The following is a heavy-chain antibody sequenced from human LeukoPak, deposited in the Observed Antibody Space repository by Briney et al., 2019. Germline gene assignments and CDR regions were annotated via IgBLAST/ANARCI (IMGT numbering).Heavy chain of an antibody. D-gene: IGHD2-15*01. CDR2: ISGYNGNT. CDR1: GYTSSSYG. J-gene: IGHJ6*03. CDR3: ARQEQDIVVVVAAPSYYYYYYMDV. V-gene: IGHV1-18*01. Sequence: GASVKVSCKASGYTSSSYGISWVRQAPGQGLEWMGWISGYNGNTNYAQKVQGRVTMTTDTSTSTAYMELRSLRSDDTAVYYCARQEQDIVVVVAAPSYYYYYYMDVWGKGTTVTVSS.